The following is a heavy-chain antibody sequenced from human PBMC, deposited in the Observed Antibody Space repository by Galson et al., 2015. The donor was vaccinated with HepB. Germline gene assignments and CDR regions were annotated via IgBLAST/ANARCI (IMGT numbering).Heavy chain of an antibody. Sequence: SVKVSCKASGYTFTSYYMHWVRQAPGQGLEWMGIINPSGGSTSYAQKFQGRVTMTRDTSTSTVYMELSSLRSEDTAVYYCARDADYYGSGSYYKRTYYYHGMDVWGQGTTVTVSS. CDR2: INPSGGST. V-gene: IGHV1-46*01. CDR3: ARDADYYGSGSYYKRTYYYHGMDV. D-gene: IGHD3-10*01. J-gene: IGHJ6*02. CDR1: GYTFTSYY.